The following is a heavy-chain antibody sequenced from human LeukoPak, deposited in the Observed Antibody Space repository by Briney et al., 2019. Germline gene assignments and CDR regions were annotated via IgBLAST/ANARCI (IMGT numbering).Heavy chain of an antibody. CDR2: IIPILGIA. CDR1: GGTFSSYA. Sequence: ASVKVSCKASGGTFSSYAISWVRQAPGQGLERMGRIIPILGIANYAQKFQGRVTITADKSTSTAYMELSSLRSEDTAVYYCARLHYYDSSGYYPHFYYYYGMDVWGQGTTVTVSS. D-gene: IGHD3-22*01. J-gene: IGHJ6*02. V-gene: IGHV1-69*04. CDR3: ARLHYYDSSGYYPHFYYYYGMDV.